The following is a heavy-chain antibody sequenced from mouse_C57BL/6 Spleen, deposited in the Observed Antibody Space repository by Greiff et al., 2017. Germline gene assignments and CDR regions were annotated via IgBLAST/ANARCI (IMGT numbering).Heavy chain of an antibody. Sequence: EVKLVESEGGLVQPGSSMKLSCTASGFTFSDYYMAWVRQVPEKGLEWVANINYDGSSTYYLDSLKSRFIISRDNAKNILYLQMSSLKSEDTATYYCAREDGDYDEAWFAYWGQGTLVTVSA. D-gene: IGHD2-4*01. J-gene: IGHJ3*01. V-gene: IGHV5-16*01. CDR2: INYDGSST. CDR1: GFTFSDYY. CDR3: AREDGDYDEAWFAY.